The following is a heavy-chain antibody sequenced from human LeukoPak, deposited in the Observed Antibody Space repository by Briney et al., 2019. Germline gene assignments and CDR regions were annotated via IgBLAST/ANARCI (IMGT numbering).Heavy chain of an antibody. J-gene: IGHJ5*02. CDR3: ARDPHGSGSYFNWFDP. CDR1: GGSISSGDYY. Sequence: SETLFLTCTVSGGSISSGDYYWSWIRQPPGKGLEWIGYIYYSGSTYYNPSLKSRVTISVDTSKNQFSLKLSSVTAADTAVYYCARDPHGSGSYFNWFDPWGQGTLVTVSS. V-gene: IGHV4-30-4*01. CDR2: IYYSGST. D-gene: IGHD3-10*01.